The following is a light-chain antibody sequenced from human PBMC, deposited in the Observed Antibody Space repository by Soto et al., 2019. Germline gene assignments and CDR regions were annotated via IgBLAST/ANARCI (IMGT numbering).Light chain of an antibody. CDR3: CSYAGSSMFV. Sequence: QSALTQPASVSGSPGQSITISCTGSSSDAGTYNLVSWYQHHPGKAPKLMISEVVKRPSGVSNRFSGSKSGNTASLTISGLQAEDEADYYCCSYAGSSMFVFGGGTKLTVL. CDR1: SSDAGTYNL. V-gene: IGLV2-23*02. CDR2: EVV. J-gene: IGLJ2*01.